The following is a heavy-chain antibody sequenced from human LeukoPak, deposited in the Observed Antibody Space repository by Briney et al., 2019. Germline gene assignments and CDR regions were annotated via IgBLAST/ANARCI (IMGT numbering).Heavy chain of an antibody. J-gene: IGHJ3*02. V-gene: IGHV3-23*01. CDR2: ISGSGGNT. Sequence: PGGSLRLSCAASGFTIRTFSMNCVRQAPGKGLEWVSGISGSGGNTYYADSVKGRFTISRDNSKNTLYLQMNSLRAEDTAVYYCARFRNFVSDIWGQGTMVTVSS. D-gene: IGHD3-16*01. CDR3: ARFRNFVSDI. CDR1: GFTIRTFS.